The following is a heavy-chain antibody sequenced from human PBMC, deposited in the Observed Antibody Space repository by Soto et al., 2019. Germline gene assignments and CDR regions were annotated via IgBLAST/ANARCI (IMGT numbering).Heavy chain of an antibody. D-gene: IGHD2-15*01. CDR2: IYYTGST. V-gene: IGHV4-31*03. Sequence: QVQLQESGPGLVKPSQTLSLTCSVSGASISSGNYYWSWIRQHPGKGLEWIGYIYYTGSTYYNPSHRSRITKSEDMSKNHFSLRLSAVTAADTAVYYCARVREEAGGPLANWGQGTLVTVSS. CDR1: GASISSGNYY. CDR3: ARVREEAGGPLAN. J-gene: IGHJ4*02.